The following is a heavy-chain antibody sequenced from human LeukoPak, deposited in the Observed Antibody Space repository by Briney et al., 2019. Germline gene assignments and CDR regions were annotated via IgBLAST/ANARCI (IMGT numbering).Heavy chain of an antibody. CDR2: ISYDGSDK. CDR3: AKVGVGQQLVRGYFDY. CDR1: GLTFSSSG. Sequence: PGRSLRLSCAASGLTFSSSGMHWVRQAPGKGLEWVAVISYDGSDKYYADSVRGRFTISRDNSKNTLYLEMNSLRAEDTAVYYCAKVGVGQQLVRGYFDYWGQGTLVTVSS. J-gene: IGHJ4*02. D-gene: IGHD6-13*01. V-gene: IGHV3-30*18.